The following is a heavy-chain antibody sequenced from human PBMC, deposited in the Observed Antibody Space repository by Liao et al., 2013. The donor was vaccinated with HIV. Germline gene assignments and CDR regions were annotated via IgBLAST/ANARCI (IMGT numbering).Heavy chain of an antibody. CDR1: GASIGGGSYH. V-gene: IGHV4-61*02. CDR2: VYNSGDT. Sequence: QVQLHESGPGLVKPSQTLSLTCTVSGASIGGGSYHWIWIRQPAGKGLEWIGRVYNSGDTKLNPSFRGRVTMSVDTSTNRISLKVRSVTAADAAVYYCASHSSSWIPDSWGQGTLVTVSS. CDR3: ASHSSSWIPDS. D-gene: IGHD3-22*01. J-gene: IGHJ5*02.